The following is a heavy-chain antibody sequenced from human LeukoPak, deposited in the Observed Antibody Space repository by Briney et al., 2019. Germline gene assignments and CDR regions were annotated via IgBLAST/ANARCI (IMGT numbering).Heavy chain of an antibody. D-gene: IGHD1-14*01. CDR2: INSDGSST. CDR3: AREIRNQNDY. J-gene: IGHJ4*02. CDR1: GITFSSYW. Sequence: GGSLRLSCAASGITFSSYWMHWVRQAPGKGLVWVSRINSDGSSTSYADSVKGQFTISRDNTKNTLYLQMTSLRAEDSAVYYCAREIRNQNDYWGQGTLVTVSS. V-gene: IGHV3-74*01.